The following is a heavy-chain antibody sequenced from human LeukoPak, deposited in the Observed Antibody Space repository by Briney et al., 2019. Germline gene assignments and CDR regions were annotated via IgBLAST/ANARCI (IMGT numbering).Heavy chain of an antibody. Sequence: GGSLRLSCAASQFTFSNYAMSRVRQAPGKGLEWVSAISGSGNTTYFGDSVTGRFTISRDNPKNTVYLQMNSLSAEDTAVYYCAKGPAPYCSGGSCYSPHWYFDLWGRGTLVTVSS. V-gene: IGHV3-23*01. J-gene: IGHJ2*01. CDR3: AKGPAPYCSGGSCYSPHWYFDL. CDR1: QFTFSNYA. D-gene: IGHD2-15*01. CDR2: ISGSGNTT.